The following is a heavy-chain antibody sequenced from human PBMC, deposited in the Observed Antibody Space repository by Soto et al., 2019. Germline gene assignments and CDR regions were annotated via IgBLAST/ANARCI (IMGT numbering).Heavy chain of an antibody. Sequence: TSETLSLTCTVSGGSISSYYWSWIRQPPGKGLEWIGYIYYSGSTNYNPSLKSRVTISVDTSKNQFSLKLSSVTAADTAVYYCATTITGTRNYYFDYWGQGTLVTVSS. V-gene: IGHV4-59*01. J-gene: IGHJ4*02. CDR1: GGSISSYY. D-gene: IGHD1-7*01. CDR3: ATTITGTRNYYFDY. CDR2: IYYSGST.